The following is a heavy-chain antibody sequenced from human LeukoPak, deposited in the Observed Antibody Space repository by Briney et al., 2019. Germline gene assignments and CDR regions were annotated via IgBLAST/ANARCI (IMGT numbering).Heavy chain of an antibody. CDR3: AREVRSGIFYYYYGMDV. J-gene: IGHJ6*02. Sequence: GGSLRLSCAASGFTFSSYWMSWVRQAPGKGLEWVAIIKQDGSGKYYVDSVKGRFTISRDNAKNSLYLQMNSLRAEDTAVYYCAREVRSGIFYYYYGMDVWGQGTTVTVSS. CDR1: GFTFSSYW. CDR2: IKQDGSGK. D-gene: IGHD3-9*01. V-gene: IGHV3-7*05.